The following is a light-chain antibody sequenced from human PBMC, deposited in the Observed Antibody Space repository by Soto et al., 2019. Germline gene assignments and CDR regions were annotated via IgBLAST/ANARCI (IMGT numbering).Light chain of an antibody. CDR3: QQYHNVLSLN. CDR1: QDISNY. CDR2: DAS. J-gene: IGKJ4*01. Sequence: DIQMTQSPSSLSASVGDRVTITCQASQDISNYLNWYQQKPGKAPKLLIYDASNLEKGVQSRLSGSGSGTDSTFTISSLQPEDIATYYCQQYHNVLSLNFGGGTKVDIK. V-gene: IGKV1-33*01.